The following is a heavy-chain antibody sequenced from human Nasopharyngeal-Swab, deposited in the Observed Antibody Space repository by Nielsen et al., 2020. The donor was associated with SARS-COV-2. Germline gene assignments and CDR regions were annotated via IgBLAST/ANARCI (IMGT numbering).Heavy chain of an antibody. CDR3: ARGGWDLSEYFSH. CDR2: ISAYMGKT. Sequence: ASVQVSCKSSGYNFLSYGISWVRQAPGQGLEWMGWISAYMGKTNYAQKFQDRVTMTTDTPTGTAYMELRNLRSDDTAVYYCARGGWDLSEYFSHWGQGTLVTVSS. V-gene: IGHV1-18*01. CDR1: GYNFLSYG. D-gene: IGHD1-26*01. J-gene: IGHJ1*01.